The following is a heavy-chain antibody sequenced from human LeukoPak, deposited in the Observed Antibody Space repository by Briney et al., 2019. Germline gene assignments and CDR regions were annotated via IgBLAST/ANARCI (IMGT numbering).Heavy chain of an antibody. J-gene: IGHJ4*02. CDR2: IIPLLGIT. CDR1: GDTSGSYA. V-gene: IGHV1-69*04. CDR3: AKDGVGCNSTSCALLE. Sequence: RASVKVSCKASGDTSGSYAMNWVRQAPGQGLEWVARIIPLLGITNHAQKLQGRVTVNADTSTNTVYMELSSLRPDDTAVYYCAKDGVGCNSTSCALLEWGQGTLVTVSS. D-gene: IGHD2-2*01.